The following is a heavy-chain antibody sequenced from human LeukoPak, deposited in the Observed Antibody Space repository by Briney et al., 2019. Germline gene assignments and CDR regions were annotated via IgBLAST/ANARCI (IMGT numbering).Heavy chain of an antibody. J-gene: IGHJ4*02. CDR2: IIPIFGTA. V-gene: IGHV1-69*05. CDR1: GGTFISYA. Sequence: VASVKVSCKASGGTFISYAISWVRQAPGQGLEWMGRIIPIFGTANYAQKFQGRVTITTDESTSTAYMELSGLRSEDTAVYYCARDLYCGGDCYSWFDYWGQGTLVTVSS. CDR3: ARDLYCGGDCYSWFDY. D-gene: IGHD2-21*02.